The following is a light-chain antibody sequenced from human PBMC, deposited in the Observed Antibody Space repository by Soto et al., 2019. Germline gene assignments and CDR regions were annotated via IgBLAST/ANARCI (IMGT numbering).Light chain of an antibody. J-gene: IGKJ5*01. Sequence: EIVLTQSPATLSLSPGEIATLSCRAIQSVSSNLAWYQQKPGQTPRLLVYGASSRATGIPDRFSGSGSGTDFTLTISRLEPEDFAVYYCQKHGSSPINFGQGTRLEIK. CDR3: QKHGSSPIN. CDR2: GAS. CDR1: QSVSSN. V-gene: IGKV3-20*01.